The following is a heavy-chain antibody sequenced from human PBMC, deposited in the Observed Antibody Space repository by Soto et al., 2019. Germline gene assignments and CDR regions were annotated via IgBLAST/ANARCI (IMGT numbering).Heavy chain of an antibody. CDR2: IIPVFGTA. V-gene: IGHV1-69*01. J-gene: IGHJ3*02. Sequence: QVQLVQSGAEVKKPGSSVKVSCKASGGTFSSYAISWVRQAPGQGLEWMGGIIPVFGTANYAQKFQGRVTITADESTSTAYMELSSLRSEDTAVYYCARGAVNYDSSGYYSDAFDIWGQGTMVTFSS. D-gene: IGHD3-22*01. CDR1: GGTFSSYA. CDR3: ARGAVNYDSSGYYSDAFDI.